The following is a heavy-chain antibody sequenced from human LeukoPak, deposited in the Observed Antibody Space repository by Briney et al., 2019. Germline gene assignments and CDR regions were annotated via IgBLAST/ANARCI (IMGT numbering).Heavy chain of an antibody. CDR2: IKQDGNEK. V-gene: IGHV3-7*01. D-gene: IGHD3-10*01. CDR1: GFTFSRYW. J-gene: IGHJ4*02. CDR3: ARDKGFGEDY. Sequence: GGSLRLSCAASGFTFSRYWMSWVRQAPGKGLEWVANIKQDGNEKYYVDSVKGRFTISRDNAKNSLYLQMNSLRAEDTAVYYCARDKGFGEDYWGQGTLVTVSS.